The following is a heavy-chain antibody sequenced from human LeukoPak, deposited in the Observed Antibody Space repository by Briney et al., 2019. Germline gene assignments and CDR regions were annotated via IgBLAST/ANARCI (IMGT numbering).Heavy chain of an antibody. CDR2: SNPNSGGT. CDR3: ATGLGIAVSGTLVGWFDP. CDR1: GYNFTGYY. V-gene: IGHV1-2*02. D-gene: IGHD6-19*01. J-gene: IGHJ5*02. Sequence: ASVKVSCKASGYNFTGYYMHWVRQAPGQGLEWMGCSNPNSGGTNYAQNFQDRVTMTRDTSISTAFMELSRLRSEDTAVYYCATGLGIAVSGTLVGWFDPWGQGTLVTVSS.